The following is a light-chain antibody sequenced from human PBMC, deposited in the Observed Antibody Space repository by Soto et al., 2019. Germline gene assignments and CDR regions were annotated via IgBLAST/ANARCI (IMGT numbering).Light chain of an antibody. Sequence: EIVLTQSPATLSLSPGERATLSCRASQHIDVDLDWLQKKPGQSPRLLIFDASARATGTPTRFSGSGSGTDFTLTISSLEPEDFAVYYCQQRGDWPLTFGPGTKVDI. J-gene: IGKJ3*01. CDR3: QQRGDWPLT. CDR2: DAS. V-gene: IGKV3-11*01. CDR1: QHIDVD.